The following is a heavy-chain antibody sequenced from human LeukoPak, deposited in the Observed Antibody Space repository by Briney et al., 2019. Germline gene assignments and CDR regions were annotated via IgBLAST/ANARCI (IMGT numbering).Heavy chain of an antibody. CDR3: ARGDSSGSFDY. J-gene: IGHJ4*02. D-gene: IGHD3-22*01. V-gene: IGHV4-4*07. CDR2: VYTNGNT. Sequence: SETLSLTCTVSGFSISSYYLSWIWQPAGKGLEWIGRVYTNGNTNYNPSFKSRVTMPVDTSKNQFSLKLSSVTAADTAVYYCARGDSSGSFDYWGQGTLVTVSS. CDR1: GFSISSYY.